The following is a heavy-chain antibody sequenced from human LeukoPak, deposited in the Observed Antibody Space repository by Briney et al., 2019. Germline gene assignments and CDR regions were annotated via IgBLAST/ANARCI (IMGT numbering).Heavy chain of an antibody. CDR3: AKGYYYDSDGFYQHFDY. Sequence: GGSLRLSCAASGFTFRSYAMTWVRQAPGKGLEWVSAISGSGDSTYYADSVKGRFTISRDNSKNTLYLQMNSLRAEDTAVYYCAKGYYYDSDGFYQHFDYWGQGTLVTVSS. D-gene: IGHD3-22*01. V-gene: IGHV3-23*01. CDR1: GFTFRSYA. CDR2: ISGSGDST. J-gene: IGHJ4*02.